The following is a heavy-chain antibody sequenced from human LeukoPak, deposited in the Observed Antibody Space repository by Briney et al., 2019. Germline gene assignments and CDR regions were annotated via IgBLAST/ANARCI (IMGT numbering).Heavy chain of an antibody. Sequence: PSETLSLTCTVSGGSISSGGYYWSWIRQHPGKGLEWIGYIDYSGSTYYNPSLKSRVTISVDTSKNQFSLKLSSVTAADTAVYYCARTDDYYGSGSYNTSFSYWGQGTLVTVSS. CDR2: IDYSGST. CDR1: GGSISSGGYY. J-gene: IGHJ4*02. V-gene: IGHV4-31*03. D-gene: IGHD3-10*01. CDR3: ARTDDYYGSGSYNTSFSY.